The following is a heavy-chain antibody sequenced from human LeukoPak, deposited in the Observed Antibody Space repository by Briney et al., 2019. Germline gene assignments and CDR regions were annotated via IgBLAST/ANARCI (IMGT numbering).Heavy chain of an antibody. CDR2: IIPILGIA. V-gene: IGHV1-69*04. J-gene: IGHJ4*02. CDR1: GGTFSSYA. Sequence: SVKVSCKASGGTFSSYAISWVRQAPGQGLEWMGRIIPILGIANYAQKFQGRVTITADKSTSTAYMELSSLRSEDTAVCYCARPTLGGQAPDYWGQGTLVTVSS. D-gene: IGHD3-10*01. CDR3: ARPTLGGQAPDY.